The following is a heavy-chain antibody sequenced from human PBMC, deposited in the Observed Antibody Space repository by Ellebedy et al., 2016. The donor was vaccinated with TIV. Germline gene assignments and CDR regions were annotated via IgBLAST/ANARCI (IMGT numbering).Heavy chain of an antibody. CDR3: ARPIDLVAVPSNWFDP. V-gene: IGHV1-18*01. D-gene: IGHD5-12*01. J-gene: IGHJ5*02. CDR1: GYNFTSYG. CDR2: ISAYNGNT. Sequence: ASVQVSCXASGYNFTSYGISWVRQAPGQGLEWMGWISAYNGNTNYAQTLQGRVTMTTDTSTSTAYIELRSLRSDDTAVYYCARPIDLVAVPSNWFDPWGQGTLVTVSS.